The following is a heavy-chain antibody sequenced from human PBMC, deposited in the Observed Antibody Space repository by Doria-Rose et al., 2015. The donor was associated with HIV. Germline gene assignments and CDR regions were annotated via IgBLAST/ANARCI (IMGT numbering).Heavy chain of an antibody. CDR1: GVSLSSPGMG. D-gene: IGHD6-13*01. CDR2: SFSDDGR. Sequence: TLKESGPVLVEPTETLTLTCTVSGVSLSSPGMGVSWIRQPPGQALEWLASSFSDDGRCYQTSLKSRLTISRGTSKSQVVLTMTDMDPVDTATYYCARIKSSRWYHKYYFDFWGQGTLVIVSA. J-gene: IGHJ4*02. V-gene: IGHV2-26*01. CDR3: ARIKSSRWYHKYYFDF.